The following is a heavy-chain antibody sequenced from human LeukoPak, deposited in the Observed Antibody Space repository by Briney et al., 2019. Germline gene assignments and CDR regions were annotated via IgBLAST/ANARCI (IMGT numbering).Heavy chain of an antibody. D-gene: IGHD3-3*01. CDR1: GGSISSYY. V-gene: IGHV4-59*01. CDR2: IYYSGST. CDR3: ARHRIPITIFGVVTAGGSDP. J-gene: IGHJ5*02. Sequence: SETLSLTCTVSGGSISSYYWSWIRQPPGKGLEWIGYIYYSGSTNYNPSLKSRVTISVDTSKNQFSLKLSSVTAADTAVYYCARHRIPITIFGVVTAGGSDPWGQGTLVTVSS.